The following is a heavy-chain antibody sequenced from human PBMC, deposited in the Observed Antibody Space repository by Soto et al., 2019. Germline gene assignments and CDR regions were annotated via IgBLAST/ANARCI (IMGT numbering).Heavy chain of an antibody. Sequence: GGSLRLSCAASGFTFSDYYMSWIRQAPGKGLEWVSYISSSSSYTNYADSVKGRFTISRDNAKNSLYLQMNSLRAEDTAVYYCARAVVVVAATRYYYNGMDVWGQGTTVTVSS. CDR2: ISSSSSYT. J-gene: IGHJ6*02. D-gene: IGHD2-15*01. V-gene: IGHV3-11*06. CDR1: GFTFSDYY. CDR3: ARAVVVVAATRYYYNGMDV.